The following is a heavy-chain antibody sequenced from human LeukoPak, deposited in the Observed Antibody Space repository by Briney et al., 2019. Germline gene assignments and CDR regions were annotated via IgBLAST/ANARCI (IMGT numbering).Heavy chain of an antibody. CDR3: ARPVDCSSTICTGPMDV. V-gene: IGHV4-34*01. Sequence: SETPSLTCAVYGGSFQSFYWTWVRQFPGRGLEWIGEIDHIGRTKYNPSLKSRLNISIDRSKNQFSLRLASVTAADTAVYFCARPVDCSSTICTGPMDVWGRGTTVTVSS. CDR2: IDHIGRT. CDR1: GGSFQSFY. D-gene: IGHD2-2*01. J-gene: IGHJ6*03.